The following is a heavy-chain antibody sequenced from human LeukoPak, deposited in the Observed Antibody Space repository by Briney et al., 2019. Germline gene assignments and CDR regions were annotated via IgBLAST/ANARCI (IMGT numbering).Heavy chain of an antibody. CDR2: IKQDGSEK. CDR1: GFTFSSYW. Sequence: GGSLRLSCAASGFTFSSYWMSWVRQAPGKGLEWVANIKQDGSEKYYVDSVKGRFTISRDNAKNSLYLQMNSLRSDDTAVYYCARDLPVAGTQNWFDPWGQGTLVTVSS. J-gene: IGHJ5*02. CDR3: ARDLPVAGTQNWFDP. D-gene: IGHD6-19*01. V-gene: IGHV3-7*03.